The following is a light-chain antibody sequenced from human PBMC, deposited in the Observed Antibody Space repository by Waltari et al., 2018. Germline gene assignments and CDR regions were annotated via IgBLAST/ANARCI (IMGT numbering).Light chain of an antibody. CDR3: QQYYSTPWT. V-gene: IGKV4-1*01. CDR2: WAS. CDR1: NY. Sequence: NYLAWYQQKPGQPPKLLIYWASTRESGVPDRFSGSGSGTDFTLTISSLQAEDVAVYYCQQYYSTPWTFGQGTKVEIK. J-gene: IGKJ1*01.